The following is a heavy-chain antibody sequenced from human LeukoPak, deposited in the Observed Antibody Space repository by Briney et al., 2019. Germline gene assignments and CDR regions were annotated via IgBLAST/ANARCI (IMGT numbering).Heavy chain of an antibody. CDR1: GYTFTSYG. CDR2: ISAYNGNT. Sequence: AXVKVSCKASGYTFTSYGISWVRQAPGQGVEWMGWISAYNGNTNYAQKLQGRVTMNTDTYKRTAYMEMRSLRSDDTAVYYCARPSYYYDSSGYPALDAFDIWGQGTMVTVSS. D-gene: IGHD3-22*01. J-gene: IGHJ3*02. CDR3: ARPSYYYDSSGYPALDAFDI. V-gene: IGHV1-18*01.